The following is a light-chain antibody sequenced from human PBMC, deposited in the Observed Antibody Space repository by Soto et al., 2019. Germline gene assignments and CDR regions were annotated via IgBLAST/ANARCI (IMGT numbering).Light chain of an antibody. V-gene: IGKV1-39*01. J-gene: IGKJ1*01. CDR1: QSISSY. CDR2: AAS. CDR3: QQSYSTPT. Sequence: DIQMTQSPSSLSASVGDRVTITCRASQSISSYLNWYQQKPGKAPKLLTYAASSLQSGVPSRFSGSGSGTDFTLTISSLQPEDFATYYCQQSYSTPTFGQGTKVEI.